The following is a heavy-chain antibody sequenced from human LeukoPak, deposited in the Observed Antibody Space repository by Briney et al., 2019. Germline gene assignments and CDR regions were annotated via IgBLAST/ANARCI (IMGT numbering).Heavy chain of an antibody. CDR3: AKGGYSSSWYSGNFDY. J-gene: IGHJ4*02. CDR1: GFTFSSYS. Sequence: GGSLRLSCAASGFTFSSYSMNWVRQAPGKGLEWVSYISSSGSTIYYADSVKGRFTISRDNAKNSLYLQMNSLRAEDTALYYCAKGGYSSSWYSGNFDYWGQGTLVTVSS. CDR2: ISSSGSTI. V-gene: IGHV3-48*04. D-gene: IGHD6-13*01.